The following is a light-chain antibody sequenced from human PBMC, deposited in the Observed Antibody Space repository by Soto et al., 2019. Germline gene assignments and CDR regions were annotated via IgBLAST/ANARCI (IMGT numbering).Light chain of an antibody. CDR1: QSLVSSNGNTS. J-gene: IGKJ1*01. CDR2: KVS. V-gene: IGKV2-30*01. CDR3: MQATHWPWT. Sequence: DVVMTQSPLSLPVTLGQPASISCRSSQSLVSSNGNTSLIWFQQRPGQSPRRLIYKVSNRDTAVPDRFTGSWSGTDFTLEISRVEAEDVGVYYCMQATHWPWTFGQGTKVEIK.